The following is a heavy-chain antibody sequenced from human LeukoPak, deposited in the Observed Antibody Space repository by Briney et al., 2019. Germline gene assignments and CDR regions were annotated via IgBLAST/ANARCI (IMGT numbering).Heavy chain of an antibody. D-gene: IGHD5-12*01. V-gene: IGHV4-39*07. CDR1: GGSISSSSYY. J-gene: IGHJ4*02. Sequence: SETLSLTCTVSGGSISSSSYYWGWIRQPPGKGLEWIGSIYYSGSTYYNPSLKSRVTISVDTSKNQFSLKLSSVTAADTAVYYCARDPRGYSGYRDYWDQGTLVTVFS. CDR2: IYYSGST. CDR3: ARDPRGYSGYRDY.